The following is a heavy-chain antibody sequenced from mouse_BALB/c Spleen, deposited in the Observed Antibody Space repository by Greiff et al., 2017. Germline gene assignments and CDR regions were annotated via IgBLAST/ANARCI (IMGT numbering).Heavy chain of an antibody. Sequence: QVQLQQSGPELVKPGAPVKISCKASGYAFSSSWMNWVKQRPGQGLEWIGRIYPGDGDTNYNGKFKGKATLTADKSSSTAYMQLSSLTSVDSAVYFCARRDYGGFMDYWGQGTSVTVSS. D-gene: IGHD1-1*01. J-gene: IGHJ4*01. CDR1: GYAFSSSW. CDR2: IYPGDGDT. V-gene: IGHV1-82*01. CDR3: ARRDYGGFMDY.